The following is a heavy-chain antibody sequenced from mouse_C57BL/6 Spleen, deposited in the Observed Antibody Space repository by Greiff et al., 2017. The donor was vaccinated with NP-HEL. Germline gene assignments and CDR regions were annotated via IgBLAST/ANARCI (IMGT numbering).Heavy chain of an antibody. V-gene: IGHV1-52*01. CDR3: ARWDDYDVVHAMDY. CDR1: GYTFTSYW. J-gene: IGHJ4*01. D-gene: IGHD2-4*01. CDR2: IDPSDSET. Sequence: QVQLQQPGAELVRPGSSVKLSCKASGYTFTSYWMHWVKQRPIQGLEWIGNIDPSDSETHYNQKFKDKATLTVDKSSSTAYMQLSSLTSEDSAVYYCARWDDYDVVHAMDYWGQGTSVTVSS.